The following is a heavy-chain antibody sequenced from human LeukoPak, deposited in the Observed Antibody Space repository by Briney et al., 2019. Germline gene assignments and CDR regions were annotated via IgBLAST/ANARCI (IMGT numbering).Heavy chain of an antibody. CDR1: GYTFSSYY. CDR3: ARGDGGRWRTGNFDY. J-gene: IGHJ4*02. CDR2: VSGYNGHT. V-gene: IGHV1-18*01. Sequence: ASVKVSCKASGYTFSSYYIIWVRQAPGQGLEWMGWVSGYNGHTQYAQNLQGRVTMTTDTSTTTAYMDLRSLRSDDTAIYYCARGDGGRWRTGNFDYWGQGSLVTVSS. D-gene: IGHD1-26*01.